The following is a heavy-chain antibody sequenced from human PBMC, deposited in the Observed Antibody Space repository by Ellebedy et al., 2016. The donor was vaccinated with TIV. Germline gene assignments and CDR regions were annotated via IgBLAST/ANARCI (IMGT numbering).Heavy chain of an antibody. CDR1: GYTFTGYY. CDR2: INPNSGGT. D-gene: IGHD5-24*01. V-gene: IGHV1-2*02. J-gene: IGHJ4*02. CDR3: ARDQGRDGYNTLLDY. Sequence: ASVKVSXKASGYTFTGYYMHWVRQAPGQGLEWMGWINPNSGGTNYAQKFQGRVTMTRDTSISTAYMELSRLRSDDTAVYYCARDQGRDGYNTLLDYWGQGTLVTVSS.